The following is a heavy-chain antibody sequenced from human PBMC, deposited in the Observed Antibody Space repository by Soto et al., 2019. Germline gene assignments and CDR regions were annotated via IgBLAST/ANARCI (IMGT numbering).Heavy chain of an antibody. V-gene: IGHV3-48*01. Sequence: EVQLVESGGDLVQPGGSLRLSCAASGFVFNTYGMNWVRQAPGKGLEWISYISSSSVTIYYADSLKGRFTVSRDNAQNSLFLQMNSLTAEDTAVYYCARDGGYNYDLDCWGQGTLVTVSS. CDR1: GFVFNTYG. D-gene: IGHD5-12*01. J-gene: IGHJ4*02. CDR2: ISSSSVTI. CDR3: ARDGGYNYDLDC.